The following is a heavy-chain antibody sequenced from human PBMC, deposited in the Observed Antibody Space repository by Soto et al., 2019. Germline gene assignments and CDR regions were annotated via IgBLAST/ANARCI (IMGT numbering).Heavy chain of an antibody. CDR2: IFYTGST. J-gene: IGHJ5*02. Sequence: SETLSLTCTVSGDSICRYYWTWIRHPPGKGLEWIGYIFYTGSTSYNPSLKSRVTISLDTPKNHFSLDLSSVTAADTAVYFFPREASFPGPRNEDWSNPWGQGTLVTVSS. CDR1: GDSICRYY. V-gene: IGHV4-59*01. D-gene: IGHD1-1*01. CDR3: PREASFPGPRNEDWSNP.